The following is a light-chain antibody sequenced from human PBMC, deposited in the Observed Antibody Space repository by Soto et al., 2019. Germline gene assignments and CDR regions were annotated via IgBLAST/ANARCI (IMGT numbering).Light chain of an antibody. V-gene: IGKV1-9*01. CDR1: QAISSH. CDR3: QQLNSYPLT. Sequence: DIQLTQSPSFLSASVGGRVTITCRASQAISSHLAWYQQKPGKAPNLLIYGASTLQSWVPSRFSGSGSGTQFTLTISSLQPEEFATYYCQQLNSYPLTFGPGTTVDIK. J-gene: IGKJ3*01. CDR2: GAS.